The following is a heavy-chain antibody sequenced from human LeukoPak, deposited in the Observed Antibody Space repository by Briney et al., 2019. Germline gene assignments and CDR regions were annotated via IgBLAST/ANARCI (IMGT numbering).Heavy chain of an antibody. CDR2: INSDGSST. CDR1: GFTFSTSW. Sequence: PGGSLRLSCAASGFTFSTSWMHWVRQAPGKGLVWVSRINSDGSSTTYADSVKGRFTISRDNAKNTLYLEMNNLRAEDTAVYYCARDLGSPLDYWGQGTLVTVSS. CDR3: ARDLGSPLDY. J-gene: IGHJ4*02. D-gene: IGHD1-26*01. V-gene: IGHV3-74*01.